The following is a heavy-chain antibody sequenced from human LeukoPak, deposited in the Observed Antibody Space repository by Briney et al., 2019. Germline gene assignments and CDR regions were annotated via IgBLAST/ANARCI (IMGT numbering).Heavy chain of an antibody. Sequence: GGSLRLSCAASGFSFSVYWMHWVRQAPGKGPVWVSRIKTDGGITDYADFVKGRFTISRDNAKNTLYLQMNSLRAEDTAVYYCAKVAKYYYGSETYYFFEHWGQGTPVTASS. V-gene: IGHV3-74*01. CDR2: IKTDGGIT. D-gene: IGHD3-10*01. CDR3: AKVAKYYYGSETYYFFEH. J-gene: IGHJ4*02. CDR1: GFSFSVYW.